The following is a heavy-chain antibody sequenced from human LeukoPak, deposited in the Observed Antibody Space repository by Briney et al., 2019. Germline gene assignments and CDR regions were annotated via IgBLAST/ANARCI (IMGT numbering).Heavy chain of an antibody. D-gene: IGHD3-10*01. V-gene: IGHV6-1*01. Sequence: SQTLSLTCAISGDSVSSNSAAWNWIRQSPSRGLEWLGRTYYRSRWYNDYATSVKSRITINPDTSKNQFSLQLNSVTPEDTAVYYCARDTGDGSGSYPQIFGYWDQGTLVTVSS. CDR1: GDSVSSNSAA. CDR2: TYYRSRWYN. J-gene: IGHJ4*02. CDR3: ARDTGDGSGSYPQIFGY.